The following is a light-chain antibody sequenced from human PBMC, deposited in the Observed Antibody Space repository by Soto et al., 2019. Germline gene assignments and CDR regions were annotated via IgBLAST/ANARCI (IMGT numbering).Light chain of an antibody. CDR2: QDT. CDR1: KLGDKY. CDR3: QAWDSSTAV. Sequence: YELTQPPSVSVSPGQTASITCSGDKLGDKYACWYQQKPGQSPVLVIYQDTKRPSGIPERFSGSNSGNTATLTISGTQAMDEADYYCQAWDSSTAVFGGGTKLTVL. J-gene: IGLJ2*01. V-gene: IGLV3-1*01.